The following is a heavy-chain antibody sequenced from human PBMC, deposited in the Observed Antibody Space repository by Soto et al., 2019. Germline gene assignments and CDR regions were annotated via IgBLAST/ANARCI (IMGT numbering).Heavy chain of an antibody. CDR2: IWYDGSNK. D-gene: IGHD3-22*01. CDR1: GDTLRSYG. Sequence: PGGSLGLCCAASGDTLRSYGMHWVRQAPGKGLEWVAVIWYDGSNKYYADSVKGRFTISRDNSKNTLYLQMNSLRAEDTAVYYCARGDYYDSSGYYPYYYGMDVWGQGSTVTVPS. CDR3: ARGDYYDSSGYYPYYYGMDV. J-gene: IGHJ6*02. V-gene: IGHV3-33*01.